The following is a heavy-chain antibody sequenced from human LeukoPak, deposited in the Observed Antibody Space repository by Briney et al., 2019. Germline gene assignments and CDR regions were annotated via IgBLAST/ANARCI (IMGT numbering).Heavy chain of an antibody. CDR3: ARDTPHGQLWLD. CDR1: GFTFSSYL. Sequence: GGSLRLSCAASGFTFSSYLMSWVRQAPGKGLEWVANIKQDGSEMYYVDSVKGRFTISRDNAKNSLYLQMNSLGAEDTAVYYCARDTPHGQLWLDWGQGTLVTVSS. J-gene: IGHJ4*02. V-gene: IGHV3-7*01. CDR2: IKQDGSEM. D-gene: IGHD5-18*01.